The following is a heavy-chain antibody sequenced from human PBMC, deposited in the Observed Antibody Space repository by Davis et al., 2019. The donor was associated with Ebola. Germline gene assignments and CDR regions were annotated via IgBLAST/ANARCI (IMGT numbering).Heavy chain of an antibody. Sequence: PGGSLRLSCAASGFTFDDYAMHWVRQAPGKGLEWVSGISWNSGSIGYADSVKGRFTISRDNAKNSLYLQMNSLRAEDTALYYCARKQQLGPRAFDIWGQGTMVTVSS. D-gene: IGHD6-13*01. CDR2: ISWNSGSI. CDR1: GFTFDDYA. V-gene: IGHV3-9*01. J-gene: IGHJ3*02. CDR3: ARKQQLGPRAFDI.